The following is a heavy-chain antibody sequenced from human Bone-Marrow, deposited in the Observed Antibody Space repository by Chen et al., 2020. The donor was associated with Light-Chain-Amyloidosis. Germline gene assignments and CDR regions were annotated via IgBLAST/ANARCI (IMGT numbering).Heavy chain of an antibody. V-gene: IGHV1-2*02. CDR2: INPNSGGT. CDR1: GYTFTGYY. D-gene: IGHD3-3*01. Sequence: QVQLVQSGAEVKKPGASVKVSCKASGYTFTGYYMHWVRQAPGQGLEWMGWINPNSGGTNYAQKFQGRVTMTRDTSISTAYMELSRLRSDDTAVYYCARDPSGVFWSGYYYLDYWGQGTLVTVSS. J-gene: IGHJ4*02. CDR3: ARDPSGVFWSGYYYLDY.